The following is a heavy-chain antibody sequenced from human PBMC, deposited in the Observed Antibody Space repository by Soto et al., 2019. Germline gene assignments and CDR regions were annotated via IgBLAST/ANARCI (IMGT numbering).Heavy chain of an antibody. CDR1: GYSFTSYW. CDR2: IYPGDSDT. D-gene: IGHD3-3*01. V-gene: IGHV5-51*01. Sequence: PGESLKISCKGSGYSFTSYWIGWVRQMPGKGLEWMGIIYPGDSDTRYSPSFQGQVTISADKSISTAYLQWSSLKASDTAMYYCARGPGSPYYDFWSGYPTDYYYYGTDVWGQGTTVTVSS. J-gene: IGHJ6*02. CDR3: ARGPGSPYYDFWSGYPTDYYYYGTDV.